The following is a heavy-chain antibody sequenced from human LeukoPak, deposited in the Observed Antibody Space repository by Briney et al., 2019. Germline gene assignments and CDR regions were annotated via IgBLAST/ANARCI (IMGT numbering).Heavy chain of an antibody. Sequence: SETLSLTCAVYGGSFSGYYWSWIRQPPGKGLEWIGEIDHSGSTNYNPSLKSRVTISVDTSKNQFSLKLSSVTAADTAVYYCARGSGGEDYWGQGTLVTVSS. V-gene: IGHV4-34*01. CDR3: ARGSGGEDY. D-gene: IGHD4-17*01. J-gene: IGHJ4*02. CDR1: GGSFSGYY. CDR2: IDHSGST.